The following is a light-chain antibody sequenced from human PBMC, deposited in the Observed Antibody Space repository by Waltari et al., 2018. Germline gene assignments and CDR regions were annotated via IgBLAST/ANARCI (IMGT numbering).Light chain of an antibody. CDR2: GAS. CDR1: QSISNW. CDR3: QQVNSFPAT. V-gene: IGKV1-12*01. J-gene: IGKJ1*01. Sequence: DIQMTQSPSSVSAFVGDRVTITCRASQSISNWLAWYQQKPGKAPKLLIYGASDLHSGVPSRFSGSGAGTDFTLTISSLQAEEFATYYCQQVNSFPATFGQGTTVEIK.